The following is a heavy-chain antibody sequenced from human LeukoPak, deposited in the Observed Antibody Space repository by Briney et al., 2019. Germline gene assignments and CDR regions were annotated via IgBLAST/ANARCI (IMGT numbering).Heavy chain of an antibody. CDR1: GGSISSYY. D-gene: IGHD3-22*01. Sequence: PSETLSLTCTVSGGSISSYYWSWIRQPPGKGLEWIGYIYYSGSTNYNPSLKSRVTISVDTSKNQFSLKLSSVTAADTAVYYCARVGTYYYDSSGPSDAFDIWGQGTMVTVSS. CDR3: ARVGTYYYDSSGPSDAFDI. V-gene: IGHV4-59*01. CDR2: IYYSGST. J-gene: IGHJ3*02.